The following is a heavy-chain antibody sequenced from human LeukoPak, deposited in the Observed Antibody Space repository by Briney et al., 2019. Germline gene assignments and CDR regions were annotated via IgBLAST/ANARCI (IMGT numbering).Heavy chain of an antibody. Sequence: SETLSLTCAVYGGSFSGYYWSWIRQPPGKGLEWIGEINHSGSTNYNPSLKSRVTISVDTSKNQFSLKLSSVTAADTAVYYCARLRGAYSSGWYRAYYFDYWGQGTLVTVSS. J-gene: IGHJ4*02. CDR1: GGSFSGYY. D-gene: IGHD6-19*01. CDR2: INHSGST. CDR3: ARLRGAYSSGWYRAYYFDY. V-gene: IGHV4-34*01.